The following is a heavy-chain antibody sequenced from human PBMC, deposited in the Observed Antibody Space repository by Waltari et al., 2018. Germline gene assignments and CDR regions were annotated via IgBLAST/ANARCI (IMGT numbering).Heavy chain of an antibody. Sequence: QITFKESGPTLVKPTQTLPLTCTCPGFSLSTNGVGVGWLRQPPGKALEWLANIYWNDDKRYSPSLKSRLTITKDTSKNQGVLTMTNVDPVDTATYFCAHTEQFAPAVWFGPWGQGTLVAVSS. D-gene: IGHD6-19*01. J-gene: IGHJ5*02. CDR1: GFSLSTNGVG. V-gene: IGHV2-5*01. CDR2: IYWNDDK. CDR3: AHTEQFAPAVWFGP.